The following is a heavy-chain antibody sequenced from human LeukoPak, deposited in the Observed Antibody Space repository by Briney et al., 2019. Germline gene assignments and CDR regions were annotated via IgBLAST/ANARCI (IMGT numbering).Heavy chain of an antibody. D-gene: IGHD4-23*01. J-gene: IGHJ4*02. Sequence: GASVKVSCKASGYTFTGYYMHWVRQAPGQGLEWMGWINPNSGGTNYAQKFQGRVTMTRDTSISTAYMELSRLRSDDTAVYYCARGDYGGNSVIVYWGQGTLVTVSS. CDR3: ARGDYGGNSVIVY. V-gene: IGHV1-2*02. CDR1: GYTFTGYY. CDR2: INPNSGGT.